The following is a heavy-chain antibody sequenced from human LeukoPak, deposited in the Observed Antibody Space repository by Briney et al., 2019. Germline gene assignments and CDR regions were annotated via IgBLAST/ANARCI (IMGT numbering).Heavy chain of an antibody. CDR3: SSGGYSGYDFDN. Sequence: GGSLRHSCAASGFTFSHAWMSWVRQAPGKGLEWVGRIKSKSDGGTTDYAAPVKGRFTISRDDSKNTLYLQMNSLKTEDTGVYYCSSGGYSGYDFDNWGQGTLVTVSS. J-gene: IGHJ5*02. CDR1: GFTFSHAW. CDR2: IKSKSDGGTT. D-gene: IGHD5-12*01. V-gene: IGHV3-15*01.